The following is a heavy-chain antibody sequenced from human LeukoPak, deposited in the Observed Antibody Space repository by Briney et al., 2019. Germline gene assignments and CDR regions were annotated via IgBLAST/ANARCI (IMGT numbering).Heavy chain of an antibody. V-gene: IGHV4-34*01. Sequence: SETLSLTCAVYGGSFSGYYWSWIRQPPGKGLEWIGEINHSGSTNYNPSLKSRVTISVDTSKNQFSLKLGSVTAADTAVYYCARGTWNCSGGSCYSSFDYWGQGTLVTVSS. CDR3: ARGTWNCSGGSCYSSFDY. CDR2: INHSGST. CDR1: GGSFSGYY. D-gene: IGHD2-15*01. J-gene: IGHJ4*02.